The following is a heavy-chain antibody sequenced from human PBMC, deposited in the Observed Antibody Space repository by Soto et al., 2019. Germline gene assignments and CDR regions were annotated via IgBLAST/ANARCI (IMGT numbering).Heavy chain of an antibody. Sequence: PGGSLRLSCAASGFTFSSYGMHWVRQAPGKGLEWVAVISYDGSNKYYADSVKGRFTISRDNSKNTLYLQMNSLRAEDTAVYYCAKDVGDFWSGSPFSPSYMDVWGKGTTVTVSS. CDR1: GFTFSSYG. D-gene: IGHD3-3*01. V-gene: IGHV3-30*18. CDR3: AKDVGDFWSGSPFSPSYMDV. CDR2: ISYDGSNK. J-gene: IGHJ6*03.